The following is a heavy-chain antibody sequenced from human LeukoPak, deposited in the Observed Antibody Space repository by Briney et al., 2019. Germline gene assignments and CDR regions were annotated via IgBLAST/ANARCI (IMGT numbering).Heavy chain of an antibody. CDR1: GGPISSYY. CDR3: ARVPAAREPIDY. Sequence: SETLSLTCTVSGGPISSYYWSWLRQPPGKGLEWIGYIYYSGSTNYNPSLKSRVTISVDTSKNQFSLKLSSVTAADTAVYYCARVPAAREPIDYWGQGTLVTVSS. CDR2: IYYSGST. J-gene: IGHJ4*02. V-gene: IGHV4-59*01. D-gene: IGHD2-2*01.